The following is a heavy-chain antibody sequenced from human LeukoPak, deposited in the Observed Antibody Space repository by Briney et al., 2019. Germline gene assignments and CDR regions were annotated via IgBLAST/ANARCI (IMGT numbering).Heavy chain of an antibody. Sequence: GGSLRLSCAASRFTFSSYEIHWVRQAPGKGLEWVSYISSSGSTIYYADSVKGRFTISRVNAKNSLYLQMNSLRAEDTAVYYCAKVGYDILTGYYPSFTRDDYWGQGTLVTVSS. J-gene: IGHJ4*02. CDR1: RFTFSSYE. CDR3: AKVGYDILTGYYPSFTRDDY. V-gene: IGHV3-48*03. CDR2: ISSSGSTI. D-gene: IGHD3-9*01.